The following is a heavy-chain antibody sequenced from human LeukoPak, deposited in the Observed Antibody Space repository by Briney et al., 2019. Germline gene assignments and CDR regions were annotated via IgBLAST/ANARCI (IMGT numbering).Heavy chain of an antibody. CDR2: IRFDGSNK. Sequence: GGSLRLSCASSEFPFRKYAMHWVRQAPGKGLEWVAFIRFDGSNKNYADSVKGRFTISRDNSKKTLFLQMNSLRREDTAVYYCATVGEEYGDLYYLDKWGQGTLVIVST. J-gene: IGHJ4*02. CDR1: EFPFRKYA. D-gene: IGHD4-17*01. V-gene: IGHV3-30*02. CDR3: ATVGEEYGDLYYLDK.